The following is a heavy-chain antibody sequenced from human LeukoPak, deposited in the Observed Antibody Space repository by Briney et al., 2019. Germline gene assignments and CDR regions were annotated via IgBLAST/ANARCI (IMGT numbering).Heavy chain of an antibody. CDR3: ASLGQVVVTPRNAVSA. D-gene: IGHD4-23*01. CDR2: INPNSGGT. Sequence: ASVKVSCKASGYTFTGYYMHWVRQAPGQGLEWMGWINPNSGGTNYAQKFQGRVTMTRDTSTSTAYMELSRLRSDDTAVYYCASLGQVVVTPRNAVSAWGQGTLVTVSS. CDR1: GYTFTGYY. J-gene: IGHJ5*02. V-gene: IGHV1-2*02.